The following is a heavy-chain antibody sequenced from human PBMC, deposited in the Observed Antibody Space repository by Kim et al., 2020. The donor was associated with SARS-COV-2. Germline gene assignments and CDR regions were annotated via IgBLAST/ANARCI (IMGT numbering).Heavy chain of an antibody. CDR1: GFTFSSYG. V-gene: IGHV3-33*01. D-gene: IGHD5-18*01. J-gene: IGHJ4*02. CDR2: IWYDGSNK. CDR3: ARDYRIQLWFGGSYYFDY. Sequence: GGSLRLSCAASGFTFSSYGMHWVRQAPGKGLEWVAVIWYDGSNKYYADSVKGRFTISRDNSKNTLYLQMNSLRAEDTAVYYCARDYRIQLWFGGSYYFDYWGQGTLVTVSS.